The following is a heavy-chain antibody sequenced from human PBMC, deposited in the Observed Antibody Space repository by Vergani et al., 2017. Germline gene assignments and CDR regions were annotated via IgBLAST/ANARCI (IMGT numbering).Heavy chain of an antibody. Sequence: QVQLQQWGAGLLKPSQTLSLTCTVSGGSISSGGYYWSWIRQHPGKGLEWIGYIYYSGSTYYNPALKSRVTISVDTSKNQFSLKLSSVTAADTAVYYCARDGSGSYFDYWGQGTLVTVSS. CDR1: GGSISSGGYY. CDR3: ARDGSGSYFDY. J-gene: IGHJ4*02. V-gene: IGHV4-31*03. CDR2: IYYSGST. D-gene: IGHD3-10*01.